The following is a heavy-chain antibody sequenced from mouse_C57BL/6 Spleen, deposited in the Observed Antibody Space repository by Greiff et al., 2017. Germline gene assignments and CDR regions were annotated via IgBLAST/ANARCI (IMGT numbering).Heavy chain of an antibody. CDR2: ISYDGSN. D-gene: IGHD1-1*01. CDR3: ASSPPYYDGSSYAMDY. J-gene: IGHJ4*01. CDR1: GYSITSGYY. Sequence: EVQLQQSGPGLVKPSQSLSLTCSVTGYSITSGYYWNWIRQFPGNKMGWMGYISYDGSNNYNPSLKNRISITRDTSKNQFFLKLNSVTTEETATYYCASSPPYYDGSSYAMDYWGQGTSVTVSS. V-gene: IGHV3-6*01.